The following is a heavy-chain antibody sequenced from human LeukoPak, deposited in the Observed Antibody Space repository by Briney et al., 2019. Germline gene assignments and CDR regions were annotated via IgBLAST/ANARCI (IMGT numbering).Heavy chain of an antibody. CDR3: ARHGGYDILTGAKYYFDY. V-gene: IGHV4-4*08. CDR2: IYSTGST. J-gene: IGHJ4*02. D-gene: IGHD3-9*01. CDR1: GVSMSGYY. Sequence: SETLSLTCSVSGVSMSGYYWTWIRQSAGKTFEWIGNIYSTGSTNYNRSLRSRVTISVDTSKNQFSLKLSSVTAADTAVYYCARHGGYDILTGAKYYFDYWGQGTLVTVSS.